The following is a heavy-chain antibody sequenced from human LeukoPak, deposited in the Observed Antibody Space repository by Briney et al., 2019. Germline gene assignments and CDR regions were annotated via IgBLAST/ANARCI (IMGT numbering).Heavy chain of an antibody. D-gene: IGHD2-2*01. CDR2: INPNSDDT. CDR3: ARANFLYCSSTTCLFDY. CDR1: GYTFTDYY. V-gene: IGHV1-2*02. Sequence: ASVKVSCKASGYTFTDYYSHWVRQAPGQGFEWMGWINPNSDDTNYAQKFQGRVTMTRDTSISTAHMEMSRLRSDDTAVYYCARANFLYCSSTTCLFDYWGQGTLVTVSS. J-gene: IGHJ4*02.